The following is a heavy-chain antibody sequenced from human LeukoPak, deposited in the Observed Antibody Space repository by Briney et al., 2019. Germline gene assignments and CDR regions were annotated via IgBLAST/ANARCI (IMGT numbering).Heavy chain of an antibody. J-gene: IGHJ4*02. CDR1: GFTFSNYW. V-gene: IGHV3-7*01. D-gene: IGHD3-22*01. CDR2: INQDGSEE. CDR3: AKDDYYDTSGYRD. Sequence: GGSLRLSCAASGFTFSNYWMTWVRQAPGKGLEWVANINQDGSEEYYVDSVKGRFTISRDNAKNSLFLQMNSLRAEDTAVYYCAKDDYYDTSGYRDWGQGTLVTVSS.